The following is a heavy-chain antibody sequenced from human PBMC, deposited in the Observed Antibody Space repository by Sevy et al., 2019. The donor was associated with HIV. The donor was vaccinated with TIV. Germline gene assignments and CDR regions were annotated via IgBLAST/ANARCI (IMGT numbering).Heavy chain of an antibody. CDR1: GFTFSSYG. J-gene: IGHJ6*03. D-gene: IGHD1-7*01. Sequence: GGSLRLSCAASGFTFSSYGMHWVRQAPGKGLEGVAFIRYDGSNKYYADSVKGRFTISRDNSKNRLYLQMNSLRAEDTAVYYCAKVPAGGTTLYYYYYMDVWGKGTTVTVSS. CDR3: AKVPAGGTTLYYYYYMDV. CDR2: IRYDGSNK. V-gene: IGHV3-30*02.